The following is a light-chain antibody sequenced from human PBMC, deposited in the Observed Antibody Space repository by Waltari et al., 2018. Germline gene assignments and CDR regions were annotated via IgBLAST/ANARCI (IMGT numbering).Light chain of an antibody. V-gene: IGKV2-28*01. Sequence: IVMTQSRLSLPVTPGEPASISCRSSQSLLHSNGYNYLDWYLQKPGQSPQLLIYLGSNRASGVPDRFSGSGSGTDFTLKISRVEAEDVGVYYCMQALQTPPYTFGQGTKLEIK. CDR2: LGS. CDR3: MQALQTPPYT. J-gene: IGKJ2*01. CDR1: QSLLHSNGYNY.